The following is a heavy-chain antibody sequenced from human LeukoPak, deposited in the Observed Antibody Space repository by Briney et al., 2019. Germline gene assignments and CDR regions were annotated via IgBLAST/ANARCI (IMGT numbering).Heavy chain of an antibody. CDR1: NDSIHSYY. J-gene: IGHJ2*01. Sequence: SETLSLTCTVSNDSIHSYYWGWIRQPAGKGLEWIGRLYTSGTTDYNPSLKSRVSMSVDTSKNQFSLRLTCLPAADTAVYYCARGWDAANWYFDLCGRGTLGTV. CDR3: ARGWDAANWYFDL. D-gene: IGHD6-19*01. CDR2: LYTSGTT. V-gene: IGHV4-4*07.